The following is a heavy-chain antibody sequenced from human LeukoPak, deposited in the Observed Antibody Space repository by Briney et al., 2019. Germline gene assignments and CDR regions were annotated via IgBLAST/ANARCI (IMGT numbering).Heavy chain of an antibody. CDR3: ATSSGWKSNIDY. CDR1: GYTFNGYY. CDR2: INPNSGGT. V-gene: IGHV1-2*02. D-gene: IGHD6-19*01. Sequence: ASVKVSCKASGYTFNGYYIHWVRQAPGQGFEWMGWINPNSGGTNYAQKFQGRVTMTRDTSISTAYMELSRLRSDGTAVFYCATSSGWKSNIDYWGQGTLVTVSS. J-gene: IGHJ4*02.